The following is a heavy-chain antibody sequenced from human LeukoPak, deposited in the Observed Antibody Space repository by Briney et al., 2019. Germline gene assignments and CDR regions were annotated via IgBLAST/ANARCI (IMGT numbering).Heavy chain of an antibody. CDR3: VGGYGWLPDY. CDR2: IKQDGSEK. J-gene: IGHJ4*02. V-gene: IGHV3-7*04. D-gene: IGHD6-19*01. Sequence: PGGSLRLSCVASGFTLSELWMNWVRQAPGKGLEWVANIKQDGSEKNYVDSVKGRFTISRDNAKNSVYLQMNSLRVEDTAVYYCVGGYGWLPDYWRQGTLVTVSS. CDR1: GFTLSELW.